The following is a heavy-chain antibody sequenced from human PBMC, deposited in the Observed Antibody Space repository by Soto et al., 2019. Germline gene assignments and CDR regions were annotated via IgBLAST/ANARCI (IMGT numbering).Heavy chain of an antibody. CDR1: GGSISSYY. Sequence: PSETLSLTCTVSGGSISSYYWSWIRQPPGKGLEWIGYIYYSGSTNYNPSLKSRVTISVDTSKNQFSLKLSSVTAADTAVYYCARDDILTYWGQGTLVTVSS. V-gene: IGHV4-59*01. J-gene: IGHJ4*02. CDR2: IYYSGST. D-gene: IGHD3-9*01. CDR3: ARDDILTY.